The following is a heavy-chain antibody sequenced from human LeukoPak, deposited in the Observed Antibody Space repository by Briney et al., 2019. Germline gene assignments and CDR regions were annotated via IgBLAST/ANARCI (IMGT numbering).Heavy chain of an antibody. CDR3: ARAGAEAVPDWYFDL. Sequence: GASVKVSCKTAGNIFTRYYIHWVRQAPGRGLGWLGWINPNNGGANVAQKFQGRVTFTRDSSISTVYMDLSRLRSDDTAVYYCARAGAEAVPDWYFDLWGRGTLVTVSS. J-gene: IGHJ2*01. CDR1: GNIFTRYY. CDR2: INPNNGGA. V-gene: IGHV1-2*02. D-gene: IGHD6-13*01.